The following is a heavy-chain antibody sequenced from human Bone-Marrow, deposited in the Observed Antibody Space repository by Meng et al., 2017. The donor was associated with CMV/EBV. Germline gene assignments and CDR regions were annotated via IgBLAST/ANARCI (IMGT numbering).Heavy chain of an antibody. V-gene: IGHV1-69*10. CDR2: IIPILGIA. CDR1: GGTFSSYA. D-gene: IGHD2-2*01. Sequence: SVKVSCKASGGTFSSYAISWVRQAPGQGLEWMGGIIPILGIANYAQKFQGRVTITADKSTSTAYMELSSLRSEDTAVYYCARASCSSTSCHPTSGLKYYGMDVWGQGTTVTVSS. J-gene: IGHJ6*02. CDR3: ARASCSSTSCHPTSGLKYYGMDV.